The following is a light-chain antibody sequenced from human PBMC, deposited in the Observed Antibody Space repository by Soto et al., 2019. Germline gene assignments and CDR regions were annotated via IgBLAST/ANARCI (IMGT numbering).Light chain of an antibody. CDR3: QQYASSPLT. CDR2: GAS. Sequence: IVLTHSPGTVSLSPGERATLSCRAIQSVGNNYLAWYQKKRGQAPRLLISGASRRATGVLDRFSGSGTGTDFSLTISRMEPEASAVYYCQQYASSPLTFGQGTKVDIK. J-gene: IGKJ2*01. CDR1: QSVGNNY. V-gene: IGKV3-20*01.